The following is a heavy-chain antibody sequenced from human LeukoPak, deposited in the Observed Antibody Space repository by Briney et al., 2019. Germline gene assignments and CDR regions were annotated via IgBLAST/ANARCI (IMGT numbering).Heavy chain of an antibody. V-gene: IGHV4-59*01. CDR1: GSSINNYS. CDR2: IYNSGST. D-gene: IGHD3-10*01. J-gene: IGHJ6*02. CDR3: ARLRFTDYYYYGMDV. Sequence: SETLSLTCSVSGSSINNYSWNWIRQSPGRGLECVGYIYNSGSTNYNPSLKSRVTISVDTSKNQFSRKLTSVTAADTAVYYCARLRFTDYYYYGMDVWGQGTTVTVSS.